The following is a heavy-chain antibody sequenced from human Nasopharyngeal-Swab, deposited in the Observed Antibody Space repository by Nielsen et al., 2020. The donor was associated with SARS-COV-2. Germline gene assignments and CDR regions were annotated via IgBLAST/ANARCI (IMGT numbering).Heavy chain of an antibody. J-gene: IGHJ4*02. D-gene: IGHD3-10*01. V-gene: IGHV3-48*03. CDR3: ARETDYNSGLSTALDY. Sequence: GESLKISCAASGFTFSSYEMNWVRQAPGKGLEWVSYISSSSSTIYYADSVEGRFTISRDNAKNSLYLQMNSLRGDDTAVYYCARETDYNSGLSTALDYWGQGTLVTVSS. CDR2: ISSSSSTI. CDR1: GFTFSSYE.